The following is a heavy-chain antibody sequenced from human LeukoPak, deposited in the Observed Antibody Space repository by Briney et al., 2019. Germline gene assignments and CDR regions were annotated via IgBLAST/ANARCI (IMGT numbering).Heavy chain of an antibody. D-gene: IGHD1-26*01. J-gene: IGHJ3*02. Sequence: PGGSLRLSCTVSGFTVSSNSMSWVRQAPGKGLEWVSFIYSGTIHYSDSVKGRFTISRDNSKNTLYLQMNSLRAEDTAVYYCARGDGGSYYGDAFDIWGQGTMVTVSS. CDR2: IYSGTI. V-gene: IGHV3-53*01. CDR3: ARGDGGSYYGDAFDI. CDR1: GFTVSSNS.